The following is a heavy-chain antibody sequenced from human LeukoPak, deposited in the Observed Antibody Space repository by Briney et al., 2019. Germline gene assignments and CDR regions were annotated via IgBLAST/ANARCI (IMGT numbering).Heavy chain of an antibody. Sequence: SETLSLTCAVYGGSFSGYYWSWIRQPPGKGLEWIGEINHSGSTNYNPSLKSRVTISVDTSKNRFSLKLSSVTAADTAVYYCARGVVWSGPDYWGQGTLVTVSS. V-gene: IGHV4-34*01. J-gene: IGHJ4*02. CDR3: ARGVVWSGPDY. CDR1: GGSFSGYY. D-gene: IGHD3-3*01. CDR2: INHSGST.